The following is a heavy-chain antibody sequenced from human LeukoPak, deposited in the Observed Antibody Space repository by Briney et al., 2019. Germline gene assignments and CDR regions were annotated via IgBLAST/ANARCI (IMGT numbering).Heavy chain of an antibody. D-gene: IGHD4-23*01. CDR2: IYSDGTT. CDR3: ARRAGGYSHPYDY. Sequence: GGSLRLSCAASGFTVSSNCMSWVRQAPGKGLEWVSLIYSDGTTYYAGSVKGRFTISRDNSKNTLYLQMNSLRAEDTAVYYCARRAGGYSHPYDYWGQGTLVTVSS. V-gene: IGHV3-53*01. J-gene: IGHJ4*02. CDR1: GFTVSSNC.